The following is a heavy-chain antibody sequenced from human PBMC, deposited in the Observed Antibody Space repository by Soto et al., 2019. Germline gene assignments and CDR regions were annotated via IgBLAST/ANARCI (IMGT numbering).Heavy chain of an antibody. Sequence: QVQLVQSGAEVKNPGASVKVSCKASGYSFSSYGISWVRQAPGQGFEWVGWIGTYNGDTNYEQKLQGRVTVTTDTSTRTAYMELTSLRSDDTAMYYCARDRGYRPDTFDIWGQGTMVIVNS. CDR1: GYSFSSYG. CDR3: ARDRGYRPDTFDI. D-gene: IGHD3-10*01. J-gene: IGHJ3*02. CDR2: IGTYNGDT. V-gene: IGHV1-18*01.